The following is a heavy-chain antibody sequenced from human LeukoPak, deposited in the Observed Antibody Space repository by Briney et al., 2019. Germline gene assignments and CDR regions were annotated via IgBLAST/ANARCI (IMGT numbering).Heavy chain of an antibody. J-gene: IGHJ4*02. CDR2: INPSGGST. D-gene: IGHD2-15*01. V-gene: IGHV1-46*01. Sequence: ASVKVSCKASGYTFTSYYMHWVRQAPGQGLEWMGIINPSGGSTSYAQKFQGRVTMTRDTSTSTVYMELSSLRSEDTAVYYCARGRGGYCSGGSCYVGYWGQGTLVTVSS. CDR1: GYTFTSYY. CDR3: ARGRGGYCSGGSCYVGY.